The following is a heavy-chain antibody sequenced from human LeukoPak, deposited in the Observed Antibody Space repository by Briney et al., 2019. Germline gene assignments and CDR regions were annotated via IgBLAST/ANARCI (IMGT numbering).Heavy chain of an antibody. J-gene: IGHJ4*02. Sequence: SETLSLTCTVPGGSITSGSSYWAWIRQPPAKGLEWIGTIYYSGSTYYNPSLKSRVTISVDTSKNQFSLDLTSVTAADTAVYYRARGIAATGQYYFDYWGQGTLATVSS. D-gene: IGHD6-13*01. CDR2: IYYSGST. V-gene: IGHV4-39*01. CDR3: ARGIAATGQYYFDY. CDR1: GGSITSGSSY.